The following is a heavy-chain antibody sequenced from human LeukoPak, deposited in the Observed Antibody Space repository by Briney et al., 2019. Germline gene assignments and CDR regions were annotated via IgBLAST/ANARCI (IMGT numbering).Heavy chain of an antibody. J-gene: IGHJ4*02. V-gene: IGHV3-21*01. Sequence: GGSLRLSCAASGFSFSRSSMGWVRQAPGKGLEWVSSITASSTYIYYADSVKGRFTISRDNVEKSVYLQVNSLRAEDTAVYYCVRDTGGSGSYPDYWGPGTLVTVSS. D-gene: IGHD1-26*01. CDR1: GFSFSRSS. CDR2: ITASSTYI. CDR3: VRDTGGSGSYPDY.